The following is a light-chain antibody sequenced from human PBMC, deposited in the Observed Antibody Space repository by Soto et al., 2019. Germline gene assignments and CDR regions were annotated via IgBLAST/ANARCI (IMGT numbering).Light chain of an antibody. J-gene: IGKJ2*02. Sequence: EIVLTQSPGTLSLSPGERATLSCRASQSVNSNFLAWYQQKPGQAPSLLVYGSSTRAAGVPERFSCSGSGTEFPLTISRLEPEDFAVYYRQQYSSSPLLCTIGPGTKL. V-gene: IGKV3-20*01. CDR1: QSVNSNF. CDR3: QQYSSSPLLCT. CDR2: GSS.